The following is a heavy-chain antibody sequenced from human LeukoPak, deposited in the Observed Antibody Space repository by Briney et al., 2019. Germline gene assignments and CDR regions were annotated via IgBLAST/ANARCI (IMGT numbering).Heavy chain of an antibody. D-gene: IGHD5-18*01. Sequence: ASVKVSCKASGYTFTGYYMHWVRQAPGQGLEWMGWINPNSGGTNYAQKFQGRVTMTRDTSTSTVYMELSSLRSEDTAVYYCARDREVQLWFFDYWGQGTLVTVSS. J-gene: IGHJ4*02. CDR2: INPNSGGT. CDR1: GYTFTGYY. CDR3: ARDREVQLWFFDY. V-gene: IGHV1-2*02.